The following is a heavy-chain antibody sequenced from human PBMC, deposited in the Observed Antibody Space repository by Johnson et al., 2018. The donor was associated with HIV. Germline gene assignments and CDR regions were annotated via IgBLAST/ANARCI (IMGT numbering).Heavy chain of an antibody. D-gene: IGHD3-10*01. Sequence: QVQLVESGGGLVQPGGSLRLSCAASGFTFSSFGMHWVRQDPGKGLEWMTIISDDGCNKNYADSVKGRFTVSRDNSKNTLYLHMNSLRPDDTALYDWSRSPGEADAFDIWGQGTMVTVSS. J-gene: IGHJ3*02. V-gene: IGHV3-30*03. CDR1: GFTFSSFG. CDR3: SRSPGEADAFDI. CDR2: ISDDGCNK.